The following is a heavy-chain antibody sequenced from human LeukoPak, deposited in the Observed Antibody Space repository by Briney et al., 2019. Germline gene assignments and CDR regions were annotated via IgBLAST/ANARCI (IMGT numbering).Heavy chain of an antibody. Sequence: GGSLRLSCAASGFTFSDYYMSWIRQAPGKGLEWVSYISSSGSTIYYADSVKGRFTIPRDNAKNSLYLQMNSLRAEDTAVYYCARGYASYHDAFDIWGQGTMVTVSS. J-gene: IGHJ3*02. V-gene: IGHV3-11*04. CDR3: ARGYASYHDAFDI. CDR1: GFTFSDYY. CDR2: ISSSGSTI. D-gene: IGHD2-8*01.